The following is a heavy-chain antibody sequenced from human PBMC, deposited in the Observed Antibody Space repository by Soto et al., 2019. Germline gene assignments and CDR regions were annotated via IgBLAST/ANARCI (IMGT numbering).Heavy chain of an antibody. V-gene: IGHV1-8*01. CDR1: GFTFTSFD. CDR3: AADGCSSTSCYKGDAFDI. Sequence: ASVKVSCKASGFTFTSFDIHWVRQATGQGLEWLGWMDPSSGNTGYAPKFQERVTITRDTSTSTAYMELSSLRSEDTAVYYCAADGCSSTSCYKGDAFDIWGQGTMVTVSS. CDR2: MDPSSGNT. J-gene: IGHJ3*02. D-gene: IGHD2-2*02.